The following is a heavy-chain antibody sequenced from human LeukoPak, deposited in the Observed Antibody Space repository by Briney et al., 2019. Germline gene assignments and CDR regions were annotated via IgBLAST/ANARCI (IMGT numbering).Heavy chain of an antibody. V-gene: IGHV1-24*01. Sequence: GASVKVSCKVSVYTLTELSMHWVRQAPGKGLEWMGDFDPEDGETIYAQKFQGRVTMSEDTSTDTAYMELSSLRSEDTAVYYCATGEYCGGDCYFSFDYWGQGTLVTVSS. CDR3: ATGEYCGGDCYFSFDY. CDR1: VYTLTELS. CDR2: FDPEDGET. D-gene: IGHD2-21*02. J-gene: IGHJ4*02.